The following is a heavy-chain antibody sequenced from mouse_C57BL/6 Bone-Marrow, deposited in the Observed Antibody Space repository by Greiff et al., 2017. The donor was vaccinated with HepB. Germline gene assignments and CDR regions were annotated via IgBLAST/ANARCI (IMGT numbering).Heavy chain of an antibody. CDR1: GFTFSSYA. V-gene: IGHV5-4*01. Sequence: EVKLMESGGGLVKPGGSLKLSCAASGFTFSSYAMSWVRQTPEKRLEWVATISDGGSYTYYPDNVKGRFTISRDNAKNNLYLQMSHMKSEDTAMYYCARDRFTTVVANFDVWGTGTTVTVSS. CDR2: ISDGGSYT. CDR3: ARDRFTTVVANFDV. D-gene: IGHD1-1*01. J-gene: IGHJ1*03.